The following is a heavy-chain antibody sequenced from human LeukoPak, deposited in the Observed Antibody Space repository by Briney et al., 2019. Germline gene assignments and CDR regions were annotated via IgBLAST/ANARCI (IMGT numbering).Heavy chain of an antibody. CDR2: IYYNGST. D-gene: IGHD3-10*01. CDR1: GCSISSYY. V-gene: IGHV4-59*01. J-gene: IGHJ4*02. CDR3: ARDNGSGSTLTG. Sequence: SETLSLTCAVSGCSISSYYWSGIRQPPGKGLEWIGDIYYNGSTNYNPSLKRRVTISVDTSKTQFSLKLSSVTAAATAVYYCARDNGSGSTLTGWGQGTLVTVSS.